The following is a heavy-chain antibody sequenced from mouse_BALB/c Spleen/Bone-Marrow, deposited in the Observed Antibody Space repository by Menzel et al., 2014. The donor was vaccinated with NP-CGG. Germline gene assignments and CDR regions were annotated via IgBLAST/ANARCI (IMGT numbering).Heavy chain of an antibody. V-gene: IGHV14-3*02. Sequence: EVQLVESGAELVKPGASVKLSCTASGFNFKDAYVHWVRQRPEQGLEWIGRIAPANGNTEYDPKFQGKATITADTTSKTAYLQHSRVTSEDTAGYYGVRSPGQENFWGQGTLVTVSA. CDR3: VRSPGQENF. J-gene: IGHJ3*01. CDR2: IAPANGNT. CDR1: GFNFKDAY. D-gene: IGHD3-3*01.